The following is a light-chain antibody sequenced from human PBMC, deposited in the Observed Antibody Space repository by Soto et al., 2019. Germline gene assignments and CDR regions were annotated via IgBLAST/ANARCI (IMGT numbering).Light chain of an antibody. V-gene: IGLV2-8*01. CDR2: GVT. J-gene: IGLJ2*01. Sequence: QSALTQPPSASGSLGQSVTISCTGTSSDVGGYNYVSWHQQHPGKAPKLMIYGVTKRPSGVPDRFSGSQSGNTASLTVSGLQAEDEADYYCSSFAGGGNPVLFGGGTKLTVL. CDR3: SSFAGGGNPVL. CDR1: SSDVGGYNY.